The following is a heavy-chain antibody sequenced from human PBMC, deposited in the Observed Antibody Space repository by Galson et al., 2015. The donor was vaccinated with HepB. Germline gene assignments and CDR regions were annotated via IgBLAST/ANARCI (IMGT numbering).Heavy chain of an antibody. V-gene: IGHV3-7*03. Sequence: SLRLSCAASEFTFTSYWMTWVRQAPGKGLEWVASINQGGNEKYYVDSVAGRFTISKDGAKNSLYLQMNSLRVEDTAVYYCARPTGVVTNNAFHIWGQGTMVIVSS. D-gene: IGHD2-2*01. CDR3: ARPTGVVTNNAFHI. CDR2: INQGGNEK. CDR1: EFTFTSYW. J-gene: IGHJ3*02.